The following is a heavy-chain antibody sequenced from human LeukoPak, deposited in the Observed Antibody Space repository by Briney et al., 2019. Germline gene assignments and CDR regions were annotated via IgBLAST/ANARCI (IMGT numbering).Heavy chain of an antibody. CDR3: ATMKRSYSVFDY. J-gene: IGHJ4*02. CDR2: TTPVFGTA. Sequence: SVKVSCKASGYTFTSYYMHWVRQAPGQGLEWMGGTTPVFGTANYAQKFQDRITITADESTSTAYMELGSLRSEDTAVYFCATMKRSYSVFDYWGQGTLVTVSS. CDR1: GYTFTSYY. V-gene: IGHV1-69*13. D-gene: IGHD3-10*01.